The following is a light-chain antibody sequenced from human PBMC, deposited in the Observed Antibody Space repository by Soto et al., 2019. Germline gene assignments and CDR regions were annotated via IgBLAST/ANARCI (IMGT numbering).Light chain of an antibody. Sequence: QSALTQPRSVSGSPGQSVTISCTGTSSDVGGYNSVSWYQQHPGKAPKLMIYDVSKRPSGVPDRFSGSKSVNTASLTISGVEAEDEADYCCCLYAGSYVFGAGTKVTVL. CDR2: DVS. V-gene: IGLV2-11*01. CDR3: CLYAGSYV. J-gene: IGLJ1*01. CDR1: SSDVGGYNS.